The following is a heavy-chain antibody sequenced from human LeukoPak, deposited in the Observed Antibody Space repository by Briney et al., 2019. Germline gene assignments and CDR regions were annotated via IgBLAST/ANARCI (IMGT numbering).Heavy chain of an antibody. CDR1: GFTVDTKY. V-gene: IGHV3-53*01. J-gene: IGHJ2*01. Sequence: GGSLRLSCAASGFTVDTKYMNWVRQAPGKGLEWVSILYSGGDTYYADSVKGRLTISRDNSRNTLSLQMNSLRVEDTAVYYCARVGDHYHWNFDLWGRGTLVTVSS. CDR3: ARVGDHYHWNFDL. D-gene: IGHD3-10*01. CDR2: LYSGGDT.